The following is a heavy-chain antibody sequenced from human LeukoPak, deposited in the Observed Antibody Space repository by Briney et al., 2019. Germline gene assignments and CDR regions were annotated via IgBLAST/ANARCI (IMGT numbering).Heavy chain of an antibody. Sequence: GTLSLTWTVSGGSVSSYYWSWVRQPAGKGLEWVGRIYTSGSTNYTQYLQSRVTMSVDTSTSQFSLKLSSVTAAGTAVYYCARDSISSWYTTPEYHFDYWRQGTLVTVSS. CDR3: ARDSISSWYTTPEYHFDY. CDR1: GGSVSSYY. J-gene: IGHJ4*02. CDR2: IYTSGST. D-gene: IGHD6-13*01. V-gene: IGHV4-4*07.